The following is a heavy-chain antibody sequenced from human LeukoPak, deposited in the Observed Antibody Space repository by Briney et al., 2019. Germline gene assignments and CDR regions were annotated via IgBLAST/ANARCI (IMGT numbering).Heavy chain of an antibody. CDR2: INPNSGGT. CDR3: ARDKGGGSYRGYYFDY. Sequence: GASVKVSCKASGYTFTGYYMHWVRQAPGQGLEWMGWINPNSGGTNYAQKFQGRVTMTRDTSISTAYMELSRLRSDDTAVYYCARDKGGGSYRGYYFDYWGQGTLVTVSS. J-gene: IGHJ4*02. D-gene: IGHD1-26*01. CDR1: GYTFTGYY. V-gene: IGHV1-2*02.